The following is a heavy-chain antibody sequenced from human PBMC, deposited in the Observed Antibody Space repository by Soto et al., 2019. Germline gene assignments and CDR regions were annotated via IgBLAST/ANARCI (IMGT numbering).Heavy chain of an antibody. V-gene: IGHV4-59*01. CDR1: GASISSYY. J-gene: IGHJ4*02. Sequence: NPSETLSLSCTVSGASISSYYWSWIRQPPGKGLEWIGYIYYSGSTIYNPSLKSRATISVDTSTNQFSLKLTSVTAADTAVYYCARGFFGIQLWQDWGQGTLVTVSS. D-gene: IGHD5-18*01. CDR2: IYYSGST. CDR3: ARGFFGIQLWQD.